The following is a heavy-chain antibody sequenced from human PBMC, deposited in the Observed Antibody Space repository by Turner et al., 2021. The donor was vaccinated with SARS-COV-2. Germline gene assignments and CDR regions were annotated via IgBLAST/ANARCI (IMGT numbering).Heavy chain of an antibody. V-gene: IGHV4-39*01. CDR3: ARQAAGQGLDY. CDR2: IYYSWTT. J-gene: IGHJ4*02. Sequence: QVQLQESGPGLVKPSETLSLTCTVSGGSISSSSYFWGWIRQPPTKELEWIGSIYYSWTTYYNPSLKSRVSLSIDPSKNQFSLNLTSVTAADTALFYCARQAAGQGLDYWGRGILVTVSS. CDR1: GGSISSSSYF. D-gene: IGHD3-10*01.